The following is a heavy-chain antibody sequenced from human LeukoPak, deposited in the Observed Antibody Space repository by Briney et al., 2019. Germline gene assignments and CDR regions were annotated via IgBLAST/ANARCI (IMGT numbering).Heavy chain of an antibody. CDR2: IYHSGST. Sequence: SETLSLTCAVSGYSISSGYYWGWIRQPPGKGLEWFGSIYHSGSTYYNPSLKSRVTISVDTSKNQFSVKLSSVTAADTAVYYYARDGGGYCSSTSCPGWFDPWGQGTLVTVSS. CDR3: ARDGGGYCSSTSCPGWFDP. D-gene: IGHD2-2*01. CDR1: GYSISSGYY. V-gene: IGHV4-38-2*02. J-gene: IGHJ5*02.